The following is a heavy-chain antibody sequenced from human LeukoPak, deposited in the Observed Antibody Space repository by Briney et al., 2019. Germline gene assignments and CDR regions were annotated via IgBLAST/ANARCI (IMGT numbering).Heavy chain of an antibody. V-gene: IGHV1-8*01. J-gene: IGHJ4*02. Sequence: ASVRVSCKASGYAFTGYDSNWVRQATGQGLEWMGWMNPNTGDTGYAQKFQGRLTVTRNTSIDTAYMELSGLRSEDTAIYYCTRGSLSGSSRDYWGQGTLVTVSS. D-gene: IGHD1-26*01. CDR2: MNPNTGDT. CDR1: GYAFTGYD. CDR3: TRGSLSGSSRDY.